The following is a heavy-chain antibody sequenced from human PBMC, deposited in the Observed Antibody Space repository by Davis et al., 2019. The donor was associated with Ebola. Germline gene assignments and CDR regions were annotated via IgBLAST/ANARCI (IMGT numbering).Heavy chain of an antibody. Sequence: AASVKVSCKASGYTFTSYGISWVRQAPGQGLEWMGWIGTYNGNTNYAQKLQGRVTMTTDTSTSTAYMELSSLRSEDTAVYYCARASGEYYSNYGYYYYGMDVWGQGTTVTVSS. J-gene: IGHJ6*02. CDR1: GYTFTSYG. CDR2: IGTYNGNT. CDR3: ARASGEYYSNYGYYYYGMDV. V-gene: IGHV1-18*01. D-gene: IGHD4-11*01.